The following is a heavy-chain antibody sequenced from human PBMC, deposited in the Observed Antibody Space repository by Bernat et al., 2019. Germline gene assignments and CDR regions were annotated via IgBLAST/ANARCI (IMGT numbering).Heavy chain of an antibody. CDR2: ISYDGSNK. CDR3: ARDLKREQWLVSEY. D-gene: IGHD6-19*01. J-gene: IGHJ4*02. V-gene: IGHV3-30-3*01. CDR1: GFTFSSYA. Sequence: QVQLVESGGGVVQPGRSLRLSCVASGFTFSSYAMHWVRQAPGKGLEWVAVISYDGSNKYYADSVKGRFTISRDNSKNTLYLQMNSLRAEDTAVYYCARDLKREQWLVSEYWGQGTLVTVSS.